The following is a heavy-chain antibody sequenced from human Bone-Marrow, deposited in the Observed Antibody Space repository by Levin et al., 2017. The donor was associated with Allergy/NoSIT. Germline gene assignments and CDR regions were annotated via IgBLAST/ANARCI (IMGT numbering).Heavy chain of an antibody. CDR1: GFTFSNAW. CDR2: IKTYGGTA. Sequence: GGSLRLSCAASGFTFSNAWMNWVRQAPGKGLEWVGRIKTYGGTADYAAPVKGRFTISRDDSKNTLYLQMNSLKTEDTAVYYCTTGDTYYYDSSGYFNSDYWGQGTLVTVSS. V-gene: IGHV3-15*01. J-gene: IGHJ4*02. CDR3: TTGDTYYYDSSGYFNSDY. D-gene: IGHD3-22*01.